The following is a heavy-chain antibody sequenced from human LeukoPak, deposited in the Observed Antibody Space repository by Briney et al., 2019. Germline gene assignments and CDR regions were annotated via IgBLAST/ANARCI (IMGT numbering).Heavy chain of an antibody. CDR1: GASFTGYW. D-gene: IGHD6-19*01. CDR2: IYPVDSDT. V-gene: IGHV5-51*01. CDR3: ARLTGYSSGRYIDY. J-gene: IGHJ4*02. Sequence: GESLKISCKGSGASFTGYWIGWVRQMPGKGLEWMGIIYPVDSDTSYSPSFQGQVTISADKSINTAHLQWSSLKASDTATYYCARLTGYSSGRYIDYWGQGTLVTVSS.